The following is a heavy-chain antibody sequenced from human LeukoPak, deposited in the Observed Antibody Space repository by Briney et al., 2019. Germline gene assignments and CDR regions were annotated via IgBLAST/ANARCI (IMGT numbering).Heavy chain of an antibody. CDR3: ARATAGSIVTFDY. D-gene: IGHD3-10*01. V-gene: IGHV3-48*03. CDR1: GFTFSSYE. J-gene: IGHJ4*02. CDR2: ISSSGSTI. Sequence: PGGSLRLSCAASGFTFSSYEMNWVRQAPGKGLEWVSYISSSGSTIYYADSVKGRFTISRGNAKNSLYLQMNSLRAEDTAVYYCARATAGSIVTFDYWGQGTLVTVSS.